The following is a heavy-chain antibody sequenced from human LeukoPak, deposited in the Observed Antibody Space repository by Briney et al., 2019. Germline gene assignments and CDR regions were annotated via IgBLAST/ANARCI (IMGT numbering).Heavy chain of an antibody. CDR1: GYTLTELS. J-gene: IGHJ4*02. D-gene: IGHD3-22*01. V-gene: IGHV1-24*01. Sequence: ASVKVSCKVSGYTLTELSMHWVRQAPGKGLEWMGGFDPEDGETIYALKFQGRVTMTEDTSTDTAYMELSSLRSEDTAVYYCAVAHNPLYYYDSSGLTRWGQGTLVTVSS. CDR3: AVAHNPLYYYDSSGLTR. CDR2: FDPEDGET.